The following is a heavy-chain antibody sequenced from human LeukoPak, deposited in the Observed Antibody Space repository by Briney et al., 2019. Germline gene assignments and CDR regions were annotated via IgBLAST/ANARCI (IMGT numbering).Heavy chain of an antibody. CDR2: INHSGST. V-gene: IGHV4-34*01. D-gene: IGHD6-13*01. Sequence: SETLSLTCAVYGGSFSGYYWSWIRQPPGKGLEWIGEINHSGSTNYNPSLKSRVTISVDTSKNQFSLKLSSVTAADTAVYYCASGRQQQLGGYYYYYMDVWGKGTTVTVSS. CDR1: GGSFSGYY. J-gene: IGHJ6*03. CDR3: ASGRQQQLGGYYYYYMDV.